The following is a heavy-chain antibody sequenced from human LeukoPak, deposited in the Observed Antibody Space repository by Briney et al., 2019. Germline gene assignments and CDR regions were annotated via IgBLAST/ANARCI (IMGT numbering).Heavy chain of an antibody. Sequence: ASVKVSCKASGYTFTSYYMHWVRQAPGQGLEWRGIINPSGGRTSYAQKFQGRVTMTRDMSTSTVYMELSSLRSEDTAVYYCARRSIAARPVRWAFDTWGQGTMVTVSS. CDR1: GYTFTSYY. CDR2: INPSGGRT. D-gene: IGHD6-6*01. V-gene: IGHV1-46*01. J-gene: IGHJ3*02. CDR3: ARRSIAARPVRWAFDT.